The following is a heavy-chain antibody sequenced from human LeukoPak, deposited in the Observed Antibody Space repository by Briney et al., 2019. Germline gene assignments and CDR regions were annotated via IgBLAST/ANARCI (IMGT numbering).Heavy chain of an antibody. Sequence: GGSLRLSCAASGFTFSSYGMHWVRQAPGKGLEWVAFIRYDGSNKYYADSVKGRFTISRDNSKNTLYLQMNSLRAEDTALYYCARVWGSSSGSFDYWGQGTLVTVSS. CDR3: ARVWGSSSGSFDY. CDR2: IRYDGSNK. CDR1: GFTFSSYG. V-gene: IGHV3-30*02. D-gene: IGHD6-6*01. J-gene: IGHJ4*02.